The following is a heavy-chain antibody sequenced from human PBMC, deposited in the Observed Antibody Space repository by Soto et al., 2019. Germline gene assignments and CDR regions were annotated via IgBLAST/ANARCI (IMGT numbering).Heavy chain of an antibody. CDR3: ARDSDYAFDI. J-gene: IGHJ3*02. V-gene: IGHV3-48*01. Sequence: EVQLVESGGGLVQPGGSLRLSCAASGFTFSSYSMNWVRQAPGKGLEWVSYIGTSSSTIYYADSVKGRFTISRDNAKDSLSLQINSLRVEDTAVYICARDSDYAFDIWGQGTMVTVSS. D-gene: IGHD4-17*01. CDR2: IGTSSSTI. CDR1: GFTFSSYS.